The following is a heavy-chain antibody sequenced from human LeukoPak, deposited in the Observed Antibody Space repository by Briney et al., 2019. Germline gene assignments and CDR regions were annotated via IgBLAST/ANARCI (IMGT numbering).Heavy chain of an antibody. Sequence: SETLSLTCTVSGVSISSTYWSWIRQPPGKGLEWIGYIYHSDNTNYNTSLKSRVAISVNTSKNQCSLNLKSVTAADTAVYYCTRGQWLAYWGQGTLVTVSS. CDR1: GVSISSTY. J-gene: IGHJ4*02. V-gene: IGHV4-59*01. D-gene: IGHD6-19*01. CDR3: TRGQWLAY. CDR2: IYHSDNT.